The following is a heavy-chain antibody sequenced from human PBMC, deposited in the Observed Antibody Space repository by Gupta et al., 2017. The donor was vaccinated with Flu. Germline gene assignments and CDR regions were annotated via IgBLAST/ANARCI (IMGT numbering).Heavy chain of an antibody. Sequence: QAPGKGLEWVSTINWNSDTIEYADSVKGRFTISRDNAKNSLFLQMNSLRADDTAFYYCAKDIYRGSDAGPFDHWGQGTLVTVSS. J-gene: IGHJ4*02. CDR2: INWNSDTI. V-gene: IGHV3-9*01. CDR3: AKDIYRGSDAGPFDH. D-gene: IGHD3-10*01.